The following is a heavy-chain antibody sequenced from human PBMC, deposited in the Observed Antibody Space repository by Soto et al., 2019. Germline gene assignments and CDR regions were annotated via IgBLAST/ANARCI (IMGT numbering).Heavy chain of an antibody. Sequence: VGSLRLSCAASGFTFSSYEMNWVRQAPGKGLEWVSYISSSGSTIYYADSVKVRFTISRDNAKNSLYLQMNSLRAEDTAVYYCARDSVSYGYDYWGQGTLVTVSS. CDR1: GFTFSSYE. V-gene: IGHV3-48*03. CDR2: ISSSGSTI. J-gene: IGHJ4*02. D-gene: IGHD5-18*01. CDR3: ARDSVSYGYDY.